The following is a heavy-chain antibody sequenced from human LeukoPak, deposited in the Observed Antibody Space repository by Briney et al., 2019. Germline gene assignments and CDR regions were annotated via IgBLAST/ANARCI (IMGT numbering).Heavy chain of an antibody. Sequence: PGGSLRLSCAASGFTFSSYAMSWVRQSPGKGLEWVSAISGSGGNTYSADSVKGRCTISSDNSKKTLFLHMNSLRAEDTAVYYCARGMSATSGYLELEYWGQGTLVTVST. D-gene: IGHD3-22*01. CDR2: ISGSGGNT. V-gene: IGHV3-23*01. CDR3: ARGMSATSGYLELEY. J-gene: IGHJ4*02. CDR1: GFTFSSYA.